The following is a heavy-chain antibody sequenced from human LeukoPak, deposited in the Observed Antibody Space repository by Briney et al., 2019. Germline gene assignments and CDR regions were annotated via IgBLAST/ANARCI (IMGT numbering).Heavy chain of an antibody. J-gene: IGHJ4*02. CDR1: GVTPSNYA. D-gene: IGHD4-17*01. Sequence: PGRSLRLSCTASGVTPSNYATHWVRRPPGGGLEWVALISFDGTNKYYGDSVEGRFSVSRDNSKNTLSLQMNSLRPDDTAMYYCATDYGDYEPIDYWGQGTLVTVSS. CDR2: ISFDGTNK. CDR3: ATDYGDYEPIDY. V-gene: IGHV3-30*11.